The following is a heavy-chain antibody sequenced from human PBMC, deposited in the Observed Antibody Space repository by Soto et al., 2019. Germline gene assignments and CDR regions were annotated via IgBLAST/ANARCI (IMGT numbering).Heavy chain of an antibody. J-gene: IGHJ4*02. Sequence: QVQLVQSGAEVKKPGGSVKVTCKASGYTFTSYGISWVRQAPGQGLEWMGWISAYNGNTNYAQKLQGRVTMTTDTSTSTAYMELRSLRSDDTAVYYGARDRVHIAAAGSFDYWGQGTLVTVSS. D-gene: IGHD6-13*01. V-gene: IGHV1-18*01. CDR3: ARDRVHIAAAGSFDY. CDR2: ISAYNGNT. CDR1: GYTFTSYG.